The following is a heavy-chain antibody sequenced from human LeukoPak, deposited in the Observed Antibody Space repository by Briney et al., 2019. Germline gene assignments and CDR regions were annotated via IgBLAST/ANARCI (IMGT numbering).Heavy chain of an antibody. V-gene: IGHV4-39*01. D-gene: IGHD2-15*01. CDR2: MYYSGST. CDR1: GGSISSSNYC. J-gene: IGHJ4*02. CDR3: ARRYCSGGTCYYFDY. Sequence: SETLSLTCTVSGGSISSSNYCWGWIRQPPGKGLEWIVTMYYSGSTFYNPSLKSRVTISVDTSKSQFSLRLSSVTAADTAVYYCARRYCSGGTCYYFDYWGQGTLVTVSS.